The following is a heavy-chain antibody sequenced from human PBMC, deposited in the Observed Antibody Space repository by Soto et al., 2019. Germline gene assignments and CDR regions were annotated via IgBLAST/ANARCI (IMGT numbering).Heavy chain of an antibody. CDR1: GFTFSIYA. Sequence: GGSLRLSCVASGFTFSIYAMSWVRQAPGKGLEWVSALNAGGDNTYYADSVKGRFTISRDNSMSALYLQMNSLRIEDTAVYYCAHPRGYGVFDAYDIWGQGTTVTVSS. CDR3: AHPRGYGVFDAYDI. CDR2: LNAGGDNT. J-gene: IGHJ3*02. V-gene: IGHV3-23*01. D-gene: IGHD4-17*01.